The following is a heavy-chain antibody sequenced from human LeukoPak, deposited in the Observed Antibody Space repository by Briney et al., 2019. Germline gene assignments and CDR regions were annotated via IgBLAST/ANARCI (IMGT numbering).Heavy chain of an antibody. J-gene: IGHJ4*02. Sequence: GRSLRLSCAASGFTFSSYAMSWVRQAPGKGLEWVSAISGSGGSTYYADSVKGRFTISRDNSKNTLYLQMNSLRAEDTAVYYCARRREAREFDYWGQGTLVTVSS. CDR2: ISGSGGST. CDR1: GFTFSSYA. D-gene: IGHD1-26*01. CDR3: ARRREAREFDY. V-gene: IGHV3-23*01.